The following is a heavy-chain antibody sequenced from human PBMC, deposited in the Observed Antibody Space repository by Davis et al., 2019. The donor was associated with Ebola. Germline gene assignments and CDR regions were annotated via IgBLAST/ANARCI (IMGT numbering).Heavy chain of an antibody. Sequence: GESLKISCAASGFTFDDYAMHWVRQAPGKGLEWVSYISSRSSYTDYADSVKGRFTISRDNAKNSLSLQMNSLRAEDTAVYYCARFAATGYYREYFDYWGQGTLVTVSS. J-gene: IGHJ4*02. CDR1: GFTFDDYA. CDR3: ARFAATGYYREYFDY. D-gene: IGHD3-9*01. CDR2: ISSRSSYT. V-gene: IGHV3-11*06.